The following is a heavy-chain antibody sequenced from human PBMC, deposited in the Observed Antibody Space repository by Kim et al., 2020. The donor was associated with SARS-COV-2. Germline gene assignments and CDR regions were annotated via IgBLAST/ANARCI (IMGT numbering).Heavy chain of an antibody. V-gene: IGHV4-30-2*04. D-gene: IGHD2-2*01. CDR3: ARGSGVVVPASRFDP. J-gene: IGHJ5*02. Sequence: PSRMSRVTISVDPSKNQFSLKLSSVTAADTAVYYCARGSGVVVPASRFDPWGQGTLVTVSS.